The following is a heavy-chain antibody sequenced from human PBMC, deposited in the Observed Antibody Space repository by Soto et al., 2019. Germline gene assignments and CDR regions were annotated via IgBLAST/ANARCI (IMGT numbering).Heavy chain of an antibody. CDR3: ARQYDSSGYYYESAFDI. D-gene: IGHD3-22*01. CDR2: IYYSGST. Sequence: QLQLQESGPGLVKPSETLSLTCTVSGGSISSSSYYWGWIRQPPGKGLEWIGSIYYSGSTYYNPSLKSRVTISVDTSKNQFSLKLSSVTAADTAVYYCARQYDSSGYYYESAFDIWSQGTMVTVSS. CDR1: GGSISSSSYY. V-gene: IGHV4-39*01. J-gene: IGHJ3*02.